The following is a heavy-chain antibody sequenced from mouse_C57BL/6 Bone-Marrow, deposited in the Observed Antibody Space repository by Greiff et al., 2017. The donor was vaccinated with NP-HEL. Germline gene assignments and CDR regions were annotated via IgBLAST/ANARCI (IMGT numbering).Heavy chain of an antibody. J-gene: IGHJ3*01. Sequence: EVQLQQSGPELVKPGASVKISCKASGYTFTDYYMNWVMQSHGKSLEWIGDINPNNGGTSYNQKFKGKATLTVDKSSSTAYMELRSLTSEDSAVYYCARLLGGAAYWGQGTLVTVSA. CDR2: INPNNGGT. V-gene: IGHV1-26*01. CDR3: ARLLGGAAY. D-gene: IGHD4-1*01. CDR1: GYTFTDYY.